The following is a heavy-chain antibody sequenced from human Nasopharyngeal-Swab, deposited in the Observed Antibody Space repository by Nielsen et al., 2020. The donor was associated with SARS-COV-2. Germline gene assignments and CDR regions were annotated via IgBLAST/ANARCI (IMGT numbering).Heavy chain of an antibody. Sequence: GESLKISCAASGLTVNSNYMSWVRQAPGKGLEWVSVIFTGVSTYYADSVRGRFTISRDSSKNTMYLQMNSLRAEDTALYYCATHSPNNNCRDATCRYYYYYMGVWGKGTTVTVSS. CDR2: IFTGVST. V-gene: IGHV3-66*01. CDR1: GLTVNSNY. D-gene: IGHD3-10*01. CDR3: ATHSPNNNCRDATCRYYYYYMGV. J-gene: IGHJ6*03.